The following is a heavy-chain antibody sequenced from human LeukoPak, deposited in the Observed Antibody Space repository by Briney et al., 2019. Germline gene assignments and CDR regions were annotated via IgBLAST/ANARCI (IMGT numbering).Heavy chain of an antibody. CDR1: GGSISSGGYY. V-gene: IGHV4-30-2*01. J-gene: IGHJ4*02. Sequence: NTSQTLSLTCTVSGGSISSGGYYWSWNRQPPGKGLEWIGYIYHSGSTYYNPSLKSRVTISVDRSKNQFSLKLSSVTAADTAVYYCARNWMDSSGPFDYWGQGTLVTASS. D-gene: IGHD3-22*01. CDR3: ARNWMDSSGPFDY. CDR2: IYHSGST.